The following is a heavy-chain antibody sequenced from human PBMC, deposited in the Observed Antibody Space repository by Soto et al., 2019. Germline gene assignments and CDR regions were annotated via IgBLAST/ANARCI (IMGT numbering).Heavy chain of an antibody. CDR2: IYYSGST. CDR1: GGSISSYY. J-gene: IGHJ4*02. Sequence: SETLSLTCTVSGGSISSYYWSWIRQPPGKGLEWIGYIYYSGSTNYNPSLKSRVTISVETSKNQFSLKLSSVTAADTAVYYCARDARSVGSWYDTSLNYFDYWGQGTLVTVSS. CDR3: ARDARSVGSWYDTSLNYFDY. V-gene: IGHV4-59*01. D-gene: IGHD6-13*01.